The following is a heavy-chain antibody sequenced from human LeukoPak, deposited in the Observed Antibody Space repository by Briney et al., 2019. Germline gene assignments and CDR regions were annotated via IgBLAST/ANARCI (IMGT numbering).Heavy chain of an antibody. J-gene: IGHJ5*02. CDR3: ARSVVVPAAIGGVRPNWFDP. CDR2: INPNIGRT. D-gene: IGHD2-2*01. CDR1: GYTFTGYY. V-gene: IGHV1-69*13. Sequence: SVKVSCKASGYTFTGYYMHWVRQAPGQGLEWMGGINPNIGRTNYAQKFQGRVTITADESTSTAYMELSSLRSEDTAVYYCARSVVVPAAIGGVRPNWFDPWGQGTLVTVSS.